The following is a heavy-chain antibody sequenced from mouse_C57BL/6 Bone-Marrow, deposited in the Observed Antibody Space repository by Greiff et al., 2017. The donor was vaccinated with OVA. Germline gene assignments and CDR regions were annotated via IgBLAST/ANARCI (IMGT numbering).Heavy chain of an antibody. D-gene: IGHD4-1*01. V-gene: IGHV5-6*01. CDR2: ISSGGSYT. CDR3: ARLRTGGFWFAY. Sequence: DVQLQESGGDLVKPGGSLKLSCAASGFTFSSYGMSWVRQTPDKRLEWVATISSGGSYTYYPDSVKGRFTISRDNAKNTLYLQMSSLKSEDTAMYYCARLRTGGFWFAYWGQGTLVTVSA. J-gene: IGHJ3*01. CDR1: GFTFSSYG.